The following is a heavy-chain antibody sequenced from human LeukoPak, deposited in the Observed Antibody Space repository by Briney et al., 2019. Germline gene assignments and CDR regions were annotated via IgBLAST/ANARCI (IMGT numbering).Heavy chain of an antibody. CDR1: GYTFTGYY. J-gene: IGHJ4*02. CDR3: AREGGRGYSGYDFYY. CDR2: INPNSGGT. D-gene: IGHD5-12*01. Sequence: ASVKVSCKASGYTFTGYYMHWVRQAPGQGLEWMGWINPNSGGTNYAQKFQGRVTMTRDTSTSTVYMELSSLRSEDTAVYCCAREGGRGYSGYDFYYWGQGTLVTVSS. V-gene: IGHV1-2*02.